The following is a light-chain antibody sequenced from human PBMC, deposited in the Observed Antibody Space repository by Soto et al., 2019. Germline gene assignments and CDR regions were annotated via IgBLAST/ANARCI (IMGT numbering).Light chain of an antibody. CDR1: SGHSSYA. J-gene: IGLJ2*01. CDR2: LNSDGSH. V-gene: IGLV4-69*01. CDR3: QTWGTGIHVV. Sequence: QPVLTQSPSASASLGASVKLTCTLSSGHSSYAIAWHQQQPEKGPRYLMKLNSDGSHSKGDGIPDRFSGSSSGAERYLTISSLRSEDEADYYCQTWGTGIHVVFGGGTKSPS.